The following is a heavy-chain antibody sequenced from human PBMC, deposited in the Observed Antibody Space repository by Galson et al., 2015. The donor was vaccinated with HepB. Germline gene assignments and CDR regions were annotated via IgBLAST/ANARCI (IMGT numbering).Heavy chain of an antibody. CDR3: ARQKRPGGHYYYYYGMDV. V-gene: IGHV1-46*03. Sequence: QSGAEVKKPGESLKISCKASGYTFTSYYMHWVRQAPGQGLEWMGIINPSGGSTSYAQKFQGRVTMTRDTSTSTVYMELSSLRSEDTAVYYCARQKRPGGHYYYYYGMDVWGQGTTVTVSS. CDR1: GYTFTSYY. D-gene: IGHD4-23*01. CDR2: INPSGGST. J-gene: IGHJ6*02.